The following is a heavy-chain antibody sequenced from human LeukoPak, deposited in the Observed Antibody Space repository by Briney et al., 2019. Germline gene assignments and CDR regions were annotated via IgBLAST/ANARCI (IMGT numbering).Heavy chain of an antibody. J-gene: IGHJ3*02. CDR2: INPNSGGT. CDR1: GYTFTSYG. CDR3: ARDGSGSSNSQLKDAFDI. V-gene: IGHV1-2*02. D-gene: IGHD1-26*01. Sequence: ASVKVSCKASGYTFTSYGISWVRQAPGQGLEWMGWINPNSGGTNYAQKFQGRVTMTRDTSISTAYMELSRLRSDDTAVYYCARDGSGSSNSQLKDAFDIWGQGTMVTVSS.